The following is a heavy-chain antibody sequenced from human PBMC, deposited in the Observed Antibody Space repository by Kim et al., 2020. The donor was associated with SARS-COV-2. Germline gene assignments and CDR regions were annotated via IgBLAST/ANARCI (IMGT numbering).Heavy chain of an antibody. J-gene: IGHJ4*02. CDR2: IGTAGDT. D-gene: IGHD3-10*01. CDR3: ARSFEITMVRGPYFDY. Sequence: GGSLRLSCAASGFTFSSYDMHWVRQATGKGLEWVSAIGTAGDTYYPGSVKGRFTISRENAKNSLYLQMNSLRAGDTAVYYCARSFEITMVRGPYFDYWGQGTLVTVSS. CDR1: GFTFSSYD. V-gene: IGHV3-13*04.